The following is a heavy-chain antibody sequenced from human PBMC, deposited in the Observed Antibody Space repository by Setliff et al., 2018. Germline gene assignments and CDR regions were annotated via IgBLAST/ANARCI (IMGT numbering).Heavy chain of an antibody. CDR1: GFTVSSLY. D-gene: IGHD4-17*01. CDR2: IYSGGNI. CDR3: TRDSTVRFDMDP. J-gene: IGHJ6*03. Sequence: PGGSLRLSCAASGFTVSSLYMSWVRQSPGKGLEWVSTIYSGGNIYYADSVKGRFTVSRDNSKNTLYLQMNSLRTEDTAVYYCTRDSTVRFDMDPWGKGTSVTVSS. V-gene: IGHV3-66*02.